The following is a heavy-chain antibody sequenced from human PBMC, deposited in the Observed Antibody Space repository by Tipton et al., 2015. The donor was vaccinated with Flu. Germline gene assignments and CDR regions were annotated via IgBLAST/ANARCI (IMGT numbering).Heavy chain of an antibody. D-gene: IGHD3-10*01. V-gene: IGHV4-34*01. J-gene: IGHJ3*02. CDR2: INHSGST. Sequence: TLSLTCAVYGGSFSGYYWSWIRQPPGKGPEWIGEINHSGSTNYNPSLKSRVTISVDTSKNQFSLKLSSVTAADTAAYYCARGPLTYGSGARRAFDIWGQGTMVTVSS. CDR3: ARGPLTYGSGARRAFDI. CDR1: GGSFSGYY.